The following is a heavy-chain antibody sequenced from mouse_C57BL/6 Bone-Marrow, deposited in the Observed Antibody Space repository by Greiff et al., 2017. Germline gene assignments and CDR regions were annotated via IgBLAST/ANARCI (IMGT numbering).Heavy chain of an antibody. Sequence: QVQLQQPGAELVMPGASVKLSCKASGYTFTSYWMHWVKQRPGQGLEWIGVIDPSDSCTNYNQKFKGKATLTVDKSSSTAYMLLSNLTSADSAVYYCARSVRGYYYGSSDLAYWGQGTLVTVSA. D-gene: IGHD1-1*01. J-gene: IGHJ3*01. CDR3: ARSVRGYYYGSSDLAY. V-gene: IGHV1-69*01. CDR2: IDPSDSCT. CDR1: GYTFTSYW.